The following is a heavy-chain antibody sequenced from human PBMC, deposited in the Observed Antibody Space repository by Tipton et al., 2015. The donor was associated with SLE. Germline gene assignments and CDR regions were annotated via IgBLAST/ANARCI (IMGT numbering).Heavy chain of an antibody. CDR3: ARGWSSSSFDY. Sequence: TLSLTCTVSGGSISSHYWTWIRQPPGKGLEWIGYIHHTGRTKYNPSLKSRVTILVDTSKNQFSLTLSSVTAADTAVYYCARGWSSSSFDYWGQGTLVTVSS. J-gene: IGHJ4*02. CDR2: IHHTGRT. V-gene: IGHV4-59*11. D-gene: IGHD6-6*01. CDR1: GGSISSHY.